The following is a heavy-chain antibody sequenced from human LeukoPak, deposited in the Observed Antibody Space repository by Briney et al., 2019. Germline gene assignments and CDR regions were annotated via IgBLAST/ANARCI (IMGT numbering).Heavy chain of an antibody. Sequence: SETLSLTCAVYGGSFSGYYWSWIRQPPGKGLEWIGEINHSGSTNYNPSLKSRVTISVDTSKNQFSLKLRSVTAADTAVYYCARGISLGYCSSTSCYANWFDPWGQGTLVTVSS. CDR3: ARGISLGYCSSTSCYANWFDP. D-gene: IGHD2-2*01. V-gene: IGHV4-34*01. J-gene: IGHJ5*02. CDR1: GGSFSGYY. CDR2: INHSGST.